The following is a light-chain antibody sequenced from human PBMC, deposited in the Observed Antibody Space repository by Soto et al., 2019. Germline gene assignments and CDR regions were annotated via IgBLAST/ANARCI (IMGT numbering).Light chain of an antibody. V-gene: IGKV3-15*01. Sequence: EIVMTQSPATLSVSPGERATLSCRASQSVTSNLAWYQQRPGQAPRLLIYGASTRATGIPARFSGSGSGTEFTLTIGSLPSEDFGVYYCQQYDNWPRLTFGGGTKVEI. CDR1: QSVTSN. J-gene: IGKJ4*01. CDR3: QQYDNWPRLT. CDR2: GAS.